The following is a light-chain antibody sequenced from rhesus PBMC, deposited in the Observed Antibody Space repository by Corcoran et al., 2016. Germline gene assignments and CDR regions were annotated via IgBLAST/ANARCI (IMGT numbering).Light chain of an antibody. CDR3: YQHFRGWT. CDR1: PRVSNY. CDR2: GAS. V-gene: IGKV3-10*02. Sequence: QVILTQSPATLSLSPGERATLSCRASPRVSNYLVWYQQKPGQAPRLPIYGASIRATGIPDRFSGSGSGTECALPICRLEPEDVGVSPCYQHFRGWTFGQGTKVEIK. J-gene: IGKJ1*01.